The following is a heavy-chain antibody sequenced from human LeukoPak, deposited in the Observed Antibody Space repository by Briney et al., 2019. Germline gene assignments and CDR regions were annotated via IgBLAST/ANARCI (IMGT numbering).Heavy chain of an antibody. V-gene: IGHV1-3*01. D-gene: IGHD6-13*01. Sequence: ASVKVSCKASEYIFTDYAINWVRQAPGQRLEWMGWINAGNGNTKYSQKFQGRVTITRDTSASTAYMELSSLRSEDTAVYYCARARYSSSWHFDYWGQGTLVTVSS. CDR2: INAGNGNT. CDR3: ARARYSSSWHFDY. J-gene: IGHJ4*02. CDR1: EYIFTDYA.